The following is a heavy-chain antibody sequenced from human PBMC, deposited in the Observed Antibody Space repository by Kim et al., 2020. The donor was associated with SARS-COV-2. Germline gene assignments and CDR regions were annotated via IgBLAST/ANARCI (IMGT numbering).Heavy chain of an antibody. CDR1: GFTFSTYA. V-gene: IGHV3-23*01. D-gene: IGHD3-22*01. J-gene: IGHJ4*02. CDR2: LTASGGDT. Sequence: GGSLRLSCAASGFTFSTYAMIWVRQAPGQGLEWVSSLTASGGDTYYADSVKGRFTISRDNSKNTVYLQMNSLRPEDTAVYYCANKYSYDIVGHALDYWGQATPGTVSS. CDR3: ANKYSYDIVGHALDY.